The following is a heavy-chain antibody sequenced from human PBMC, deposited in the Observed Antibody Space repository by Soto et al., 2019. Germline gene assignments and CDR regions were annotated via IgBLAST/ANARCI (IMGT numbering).Heavy chain of an antibody. CDR2: ISGTGGST. CDR1: GFTFNNYA. J-gene: IGHJ4*02. CDR3: VKDRLGGNFDY. V-gene: IGHV3-23*01. Sequence: EVQVLDSGGGLVQPGGSLRLSCVASGFTFNNYAMNWVRQAPGKGLEWVATISGTGGSTYYADSVKGRFTISRDNSKNTLYLQMNSLRVEDTAVYYCVKDRLGGNFDYWGQGTQVTVSS.